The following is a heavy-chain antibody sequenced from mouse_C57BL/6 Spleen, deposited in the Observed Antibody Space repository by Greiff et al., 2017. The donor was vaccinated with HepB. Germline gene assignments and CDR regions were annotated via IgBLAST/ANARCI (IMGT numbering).Heavy chain of an antibody. V-gene: IGHV1-18*01. CDR1: GYTFTDYN. CDR2: INPNNGGT. J-gene: IGHJ2*01. D-gene: IGHD1-1*01. Sequence: EVQLQQSGPELVKPGASVKIPCKASGYTFTDYNMDWVKQSHGKSLEWIGDINPNNGGTIYNQKFKGKATLTVDKSSSTAYMELRSLTSEDTAVYYCYRVITTVVAKRGYFDYWGQGTTLTVSS. CDR3: YRVITTVVAKRGYFDY.